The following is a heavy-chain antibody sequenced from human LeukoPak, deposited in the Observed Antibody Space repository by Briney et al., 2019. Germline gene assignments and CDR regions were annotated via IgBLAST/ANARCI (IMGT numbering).Heavy chain of an antibody. J-gene: IGHJ4*02. V-gene: IGHV3-64*01. Sequence: PGGSLRLSCAASGFTFSSYAMHWVRQAPGKGLEYVSAISSNGGSTYYANSVKGRFTISRDNSKNTLYLQMYTLRAEDTAVYYCAKGGYSSGWRNYFDYWGQGTLVTVSS. CDR1: GFTFSSYA. D-gene: IGHD6-19*01. CDR3: AKGGYSSGWRNYFDY. CDR2: ISSNGGST.